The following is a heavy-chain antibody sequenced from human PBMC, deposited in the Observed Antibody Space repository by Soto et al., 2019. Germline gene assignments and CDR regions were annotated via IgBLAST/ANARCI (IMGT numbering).Heavy chain of an antibody. D-gene: IGHD2-2*01. CDR3: ARVYCSGTTCYAFDS. V-gene: IGHV5-51*01. CDR2: IYPGDSDT. J-gene: IGHJ5*01. CDR1: GYRFTNYW. Sequence: GESLKISCKGSGYRFTNYWIGWVRQMPGKGLEWMGIIYPGDSDTRYSPSFQSQVTISADKSINTAYLQWSSLKASDTAMYYCARVYCSGTTCYAFDSWGQGTQVTVSS.